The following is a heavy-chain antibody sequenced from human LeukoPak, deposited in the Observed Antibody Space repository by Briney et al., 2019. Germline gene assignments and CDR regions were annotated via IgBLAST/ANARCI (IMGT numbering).Heavy chain of an antibody. CDR1: GGSISSYY. V-gene: IGHV4-34*01. D-gene: IGHD3-22*01. J-gene: IGHJ4*02. CDR3: ARGAQRYYYDSSGPFYY. CDR2: INHSGST. Sequence: PSETLSLTCTVSGGSISSYYWSWIRQPPGKGLEWIGEINHSGSTNYNPSLKSRVTISVDTPKNQFSLKLSSVTAADTAVYYCARGAQRYYYDSSGPFYYWGQGTLVTVSS.